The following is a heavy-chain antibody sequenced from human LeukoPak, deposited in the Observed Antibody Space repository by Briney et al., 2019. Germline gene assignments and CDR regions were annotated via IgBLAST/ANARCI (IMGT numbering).Heavy chain of an antibody. CDR2: IYHSGST. Sequence: SETLSLTCAVSGGSISSSNWWSWVRQPPGKGLEWIGEIYHSGSTNYNPSLKSRVTISVDTSKNQFSLKLSSVTAADTAVYYCARSSPWWLERGGPFDYWGQGTLVTVSS. D-gene: IGHD1-1*01. J-gene: IGHJ4*02. V-gene: IGHV4-4*02. CDR3: ARSSPWWLERGGPFDY. CDR1: GGSISSSNW.